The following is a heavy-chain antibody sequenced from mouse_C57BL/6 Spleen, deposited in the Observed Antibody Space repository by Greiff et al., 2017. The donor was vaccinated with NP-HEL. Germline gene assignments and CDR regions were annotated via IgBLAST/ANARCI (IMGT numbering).Heavy chain of an antibody. D-gene: IGHD6-1*01. CDR2: IYPRSGNT. V-gene: IGHV1-81*01. Sequence: VQVVESGAELARPGASVKLSCKASGYTFTSYGISWVKQRTGQGLEWIGEIYPRSGNTYYNEKFKGKATLTADKSSSTAYMELRSLTSEDSAVYFCAQGHEGTDYWGQGTSVTVSS. CDR1: GYTFTSYG. J-gene: IGHJ4*01. CDR3: AQGHEGTDY.